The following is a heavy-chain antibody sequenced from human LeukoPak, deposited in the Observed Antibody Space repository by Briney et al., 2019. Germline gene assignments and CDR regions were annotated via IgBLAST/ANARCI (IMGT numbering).Heavy chain of an antibody. CDR3: ARVVRGVNSVGY. V-gene: IGHV4-34*01. Sequence: SETLSLTCAVYGGSFSGYYWSWIRQPPGKGLEWIGSIYYSGSTYYNPSLKSRVTISVDTSKNQFSLKLSSVTAADTAVYFCARVVRGVNSVGYWGQGTLVTVSS. CDR1: GGSFSGYY. D-gene: IGHD3-10*01. J-gene: IGHJ4*02. CDR2: IYYSGST.